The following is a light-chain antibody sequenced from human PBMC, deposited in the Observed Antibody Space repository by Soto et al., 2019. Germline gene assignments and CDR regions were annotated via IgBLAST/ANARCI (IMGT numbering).Light chain of an antibody. J-gene: IGKJ1*01. Sequence: EIVMTQSPATLSVSPGERATLSCRASQSISSNLAWYQQKPGQAPRLLMYGASTRATGIPARFSGSGSGTEFTLTIRSVQSEDCGVYYCQQYNNWPPWTFGQGTKVEIK. CDR3: QQYNNWPPWT. CDR1: QSISSN. V-gene: IGKV3-15*01. CDR2: GAS.